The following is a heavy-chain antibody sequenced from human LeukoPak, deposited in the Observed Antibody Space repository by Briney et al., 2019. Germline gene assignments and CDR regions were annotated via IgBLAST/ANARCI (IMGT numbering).Heavy chain of an antibody. Sequence: ASVKVSCKASGYTFTSYYMHWVRQAPGQGLEWMGWINPNSGGTNYAQKFQGRATMTRDTSISTAYMELSRLRSDDTAVYYCARGYCSGGSCYSAQDYWGQGTLVTVSS. CDR3: ARGYCSGGSCYSAQDY. CDR2: INPNSGGT. V-gene: IGHV1-2*02. D-gene: IGHD2-15*01. J-gene: IGHJ4*02. CDR1: GYTFTSYY.